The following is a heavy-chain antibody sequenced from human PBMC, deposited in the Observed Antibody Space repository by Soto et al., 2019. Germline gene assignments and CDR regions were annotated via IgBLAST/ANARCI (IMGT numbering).Heavy chain of an antibody. CDR2: ISTTGTYI. CDR3: VEGYYEFTPVQGSGMDV. D-gene: IGHD3-3*01. Sequence: PGESLKISCAASGFTFSFYTMNWVRQAPGKGLEWVSSISTTGTYIYYADSVKGRFTISRDNANNSLYLQMNSLRVEDTAVYYCVEGYYEFTPVQGSGMDVWGQGITVTVSS. CDR1: GFTFSFYT. V-gene: IGHV3-21*01. J-gene: IGHJ6*02.